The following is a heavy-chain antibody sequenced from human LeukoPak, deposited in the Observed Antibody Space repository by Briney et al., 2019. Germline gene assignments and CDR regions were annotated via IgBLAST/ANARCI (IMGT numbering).Heavy chain of an antibody. CDR1: GFTFSSYA. CDR3: AKSSPPPLKY. J-gene: IGHJ4*02. Sequence: GGSLRLSCAASGFTFSSYALSWVRQAPGKGLEWVSAFSGSGGSTYYADSVKGRFTISRDDSKNTLYLQMNSLRAEDTAVYYCAKSSPPPLKYWGQGTLVTVSS. V-gene: IGHV3-23*01. CDR2: FSGSGGST.